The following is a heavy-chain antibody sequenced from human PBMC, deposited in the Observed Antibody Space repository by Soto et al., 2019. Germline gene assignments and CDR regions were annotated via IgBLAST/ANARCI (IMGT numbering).Heavy chain of an antibody. CDR3: AKDISSSSGIGA. V-gene: IGHV3-9*01. CDR1: GFTFDDYA. Sequence: SLRLSCAASGFTFDDYAMHWVRQAPGKGLEWVSGISWNSGSIGYADSVKGRFTISRDNAKNSLYLQMNSLRAEDTALYYCAKDISSSSGIGAWGQGTLVTVSS. D-gene: IGHD6-6*01. CDR2: ISWNSGSI. J-gene: IGHJ4*02.